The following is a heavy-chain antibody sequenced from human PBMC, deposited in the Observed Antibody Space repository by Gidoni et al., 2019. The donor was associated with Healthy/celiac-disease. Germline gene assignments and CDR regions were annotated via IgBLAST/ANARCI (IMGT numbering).Heavy chain of an antibody. Sequence: EVQLVESGGGLIQPGGSLRLSCAASGFTVSSNYMSWVRQAPGKGLEWVSVIYSGGSTYYADSVKGRFTISRDNSKNTLYLQMNSLRAEDTAVYYCARVRQLELLYWFDPWGQGTLVTVSS. D-gene: IGHD1-7*01. CDR1: GFTVSSNY. J-gene: IGHJ5*02. CDR3: ARVRQLELLYWFDP. V-gene: IGHV3-53*01. CDR2: IYSGGST.